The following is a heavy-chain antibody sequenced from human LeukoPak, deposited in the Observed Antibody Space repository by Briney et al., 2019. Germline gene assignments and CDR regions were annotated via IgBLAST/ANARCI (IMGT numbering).Heavy chain of an antibody. CDR1: GFTVSSNY. J-gene: IGHJ6*02. V-gene: IGHV3-53*01. Sequence: QPGGSLRLSCAASGFTVSSNYMGWVRQAPGKGLEWVSVIYSGGSTYYADSVKGRFTISRDNSKNTLYLQMNSLSAEDTAVYYCARESVVPAAQLGCYYYYGMDVWGQGTTVTVSS. CDR3: ARESVVPAAQLGCYYYYGMDV. CDR2: IYSGGST. D-gene: IGHD2-2*01.